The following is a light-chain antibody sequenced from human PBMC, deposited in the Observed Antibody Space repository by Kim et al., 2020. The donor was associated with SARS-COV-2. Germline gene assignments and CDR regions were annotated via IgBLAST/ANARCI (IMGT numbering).Light chain of an antibody. CDR2: GAS. CDR3: QQYGASLYT. Sequence: LSPGEGATLSCRTSEIVNSAYLAWYQQRPGQAPRLLIYGASRRATGIPDRFSGSGSGTDFTLTISRLEPEDFAVYFCQQYGASLYTFGPGTKLEIK. CDR1: EIVNSAY. V-gene: IGKV3-20*01. J-gene: IGKJ2*01.